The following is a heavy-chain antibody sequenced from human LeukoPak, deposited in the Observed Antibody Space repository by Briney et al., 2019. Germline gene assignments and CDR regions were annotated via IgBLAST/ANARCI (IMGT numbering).Heavy chain of an antibody. CDR1: GYSFTSYW. CDR2: VNPADSDT. J-gene: IGHJ1*01. Sequence: KPGESLKISCKGSGYSFTSYWIAWVRQMPGKGLEWMGIVNPADSDTRYSPSFQGQVTISVDKSISTAYLQWSSLQASDTAMYYCATVPRIPAVGNTEYFQYWGQGTLVTVSS. V-gene: IGHV5-51*01. D-gene: IGHD6-13*01. CDR3: ATVPRIPAVGNTEYFQY.